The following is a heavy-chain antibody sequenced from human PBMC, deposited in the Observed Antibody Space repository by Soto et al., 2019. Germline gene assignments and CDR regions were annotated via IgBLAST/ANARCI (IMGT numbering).Heavy chain of an antibody. CDR1: GFTFTSFT. D-gene: IGHD3-16*01. CDR3: AGGGGG. CDR2: ISSSSSSI. J-gene: IGHJ2*01. V-gene: IGHV3-48*02. Sequence: EVQLVESGGGLVQPGGSLGLSCAASGFTFTSFTMNWVRQAPGKGLEWISSISSSSSSIYYADSVKGRFTISRDNAKNQFFLQRNGRRDEDPALYYWAGGGGGGGRGTLVTVSS.